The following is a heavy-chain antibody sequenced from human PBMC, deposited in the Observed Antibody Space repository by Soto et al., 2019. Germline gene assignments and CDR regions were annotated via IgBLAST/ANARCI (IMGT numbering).Heavy chain of an antibody. Sequence: SETLSLTCTVSGASISSYYWSWIRQPPGKGLEGIGYIYYSGSTDYNPSLKSRVTISVDTSKNQFSLNLSSVTAADTAVYYCARRFAGGGWIFDYWGQGTLVTVSS. J-gene: IGHJ4*02. CDR3: ARRFAGGGWIFDY. CDR1: GASISSYY. D-gene: IGHD6-19*01. V-gene: IGHV4-59*08. CDR2: IYYSGST.